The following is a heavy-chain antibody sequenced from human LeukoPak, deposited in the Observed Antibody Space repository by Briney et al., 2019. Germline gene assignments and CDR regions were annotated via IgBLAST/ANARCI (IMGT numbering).Heavy chain of an antibody. V-gene: IGHV3-30*02. CDR1: GFTFSSYG. CDR2: IRYDGSNK. CDR3: ATAYSSGWHTQYFQH. D-gene: IGHD6-19*01. Sequence: SGGSLRLSCAASGFTFSSYGMHWVRQAPGKGLEWVAFIRYDGSNKYYADSVKGRFTISRDNSKNTLYLQMNSLRAEDTAVYYCATAYSSGWHTQYFQHWGQGTLVTVSS. J-gene: IGHJ1*01.